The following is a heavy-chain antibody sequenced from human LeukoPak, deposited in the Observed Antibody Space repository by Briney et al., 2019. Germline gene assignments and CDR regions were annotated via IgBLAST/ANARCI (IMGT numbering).Heavy chain of an antibody. D-gene: IGHD6-19*01. CDR2: VYPSDSDT. Sequence: GESLKISCKGSGYSFTSYWIGWVRQVPGKGLEWMGIVYPSDSDTRHSPSFQGQVTISADKSISTAYLQWSSLKASDTAMYYCASAVGQWLGAYYFDYWGQGTLVTVSS. CDR3: ASAVGQWLGAYYFDY. CDR1: GYSFTSYW. J-gene: IGHJ4*02. V-gene: IGHV5-51*01.